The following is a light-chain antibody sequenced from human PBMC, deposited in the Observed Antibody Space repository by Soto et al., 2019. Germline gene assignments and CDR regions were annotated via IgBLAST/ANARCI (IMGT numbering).Light chain of an antibody. J-gene: IGKJ5*01. Sequence: ERLMTQSPATLSVSPGERATLSCMASQSFSSNLAWYQQKPGQAPRLLIYGASTRATGIPARFSGSGSGTEFTLTISSLQSEDFAVYYCQQYNNRPPITFGQGTRLAIK. CDR3: QQYNNRPPIT. V-gene: IGKV3-15*01. CDR1: QSFSSN. CDR2: GAS.